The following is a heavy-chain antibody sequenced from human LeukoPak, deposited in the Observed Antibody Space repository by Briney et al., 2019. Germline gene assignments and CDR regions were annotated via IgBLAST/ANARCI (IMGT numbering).Heavy chain of an antibody. CDR1: GGSIGSGSYY. Sequence: SETLSLTCTVSGGSIGSGSYYWGWVRQPPGKALEWIGNIFYSGSTYYSPSLKSRVTISLDTSRNQFSLKLNSVTAADTAVYYCAKSNGYGLIDIWGRGTMVTVSS. V-gene: IGHV4-39*07. J-gene: IGHJ3*02. CDR3: AKSNGYGLIDI. CDR2: IFYSGST. D-gene: IGHD3-22*01.